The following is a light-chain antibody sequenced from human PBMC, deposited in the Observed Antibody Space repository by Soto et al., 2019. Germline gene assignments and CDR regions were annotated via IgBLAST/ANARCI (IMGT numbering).Light chain of an antibody. V-gene: IGKV3-15*01. J-gene: IGKJ1*01. CDR3: QQYNNWPPWT. Sequence: EIVMTQSPATLSVSPGERATLSCRASQSVTSNVAWYQQKPGQAPRLLIYAASTRATGIPARFSGSGSGTEFTLTISSLQSADFAVYYCQQYNNWPPWTFGQGTKVEIK. CDR2: AAS. CDR1: QSVTSN.